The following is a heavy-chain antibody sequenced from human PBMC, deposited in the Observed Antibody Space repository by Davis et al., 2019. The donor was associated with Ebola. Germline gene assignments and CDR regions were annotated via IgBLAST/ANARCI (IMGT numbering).Heavy chain of an antibody. V-gene: IGHV3-21*04. CDR3: AKGNQAGYPTTFDY. Sequence: PGGSLRPSCAASGFTFSNYNMNWVRQAPGKGLEWVSSISSSSTLIYYADSVKGRFTISRDNSKNTLYLQMNSLRAEDTAIYYCAKGNQAGYPTTFDYWGQGTLVTVSS. CDR1: GFTFSNYN. CDR2: ISSSSTLI. D-gene: IGHD3-9*01. J-gene: IGHJ4*02.